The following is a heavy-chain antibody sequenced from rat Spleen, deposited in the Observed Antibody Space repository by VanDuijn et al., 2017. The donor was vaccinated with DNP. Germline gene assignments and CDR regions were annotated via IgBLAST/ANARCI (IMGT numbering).Heavy chain of an antibody. V-gene: IGHV10-4*01. CDR2: KDIKTHNYAT. CDR3: TGFDY. J-gene: IGHJ2*01. CDR1: GFDFNSYV. Sequence: EVQLVESGGGLVQPKGSLKLSCAASGFDFNSYVMSWVRQAPGKGLDWVASKDIKTHNYATLYADSVEERFTISRDDSQSMVYLQMNNLKTEDTALYYCTGFDYWGQGVMVTVSS.